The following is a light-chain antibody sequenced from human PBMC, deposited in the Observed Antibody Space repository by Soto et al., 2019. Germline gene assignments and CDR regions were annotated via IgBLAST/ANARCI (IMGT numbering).Light chain of an antibody. CDR1: QDISNY. CDR3: QQYNNWPIT. V-gene: IGKV3-15*01. CDR2: GAS. Sequence: MTQSPSSLSASVGDRVTITCQASQDISNYLTWYQQKPGQSPRLLIYGASARATGIPARFSGSGSGTEFTLTIISLQSEDFALYYCQQYNNWPITFGQGTRLEIK. J-gene: IGKJ5*01.